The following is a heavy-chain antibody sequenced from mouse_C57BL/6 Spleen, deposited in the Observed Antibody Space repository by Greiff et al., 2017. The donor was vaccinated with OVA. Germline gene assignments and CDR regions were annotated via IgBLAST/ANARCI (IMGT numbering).Heavy chain of an antibody. CDR1: GFTFSSYA. CDR3: ARGLLRAIRAMDY. Sequence: EVMLVESGGGLVKPGGSLKLSCAASGFTFSSYAMSWVRQTPEKRLEWVATISDGGSYTYYPDNVKGRFTISRDNAKNNLYLQMSHLKSEDTAMYYCARGLLRAIRAMDYWGQGTSVTVSS. D-gene: IGHD1-1*01. V-gene: IGHV5-4*03. CDR2: ISDGGSYT. J-gene: IGHJ4*01.